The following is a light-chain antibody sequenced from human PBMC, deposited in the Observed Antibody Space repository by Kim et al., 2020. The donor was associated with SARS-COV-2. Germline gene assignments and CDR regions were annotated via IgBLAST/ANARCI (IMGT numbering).Light chain of an antibody. Sequence: AVGDRVTITCQASQDISNYLNWYQQKPGKAPKLLIYDASNLETGVPSRFSGSGSGTDFTFTISSLQPEDIATYYCQQYDNLPRITFGQGTRLEIK. V-gene: IGKV1-33*01. CDR1: QDISNY. J-gene: IGKJ5*01. CDR2: DAS. CDR3: QQYDNLPRIT.